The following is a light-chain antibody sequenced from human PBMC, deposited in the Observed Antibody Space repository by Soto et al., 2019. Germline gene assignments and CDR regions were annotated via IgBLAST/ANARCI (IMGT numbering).Light chain of an antibody. CDR3: QQYANWPKT. CDR1: QSVSSGY. CDR2: DAS. J-gene: IGKJ1*01. V-gene: IGKV3-15*01. Sequence: EIVLTQSPGTLSLSPGERATLSCRSSQSVSSGYLAWYQQKPGQAPRLLIYDASTRATGVPARFSGSGSGTEFTLTISSLQSEDSAVYFCQQYANWPKTFGQGTRWIS.